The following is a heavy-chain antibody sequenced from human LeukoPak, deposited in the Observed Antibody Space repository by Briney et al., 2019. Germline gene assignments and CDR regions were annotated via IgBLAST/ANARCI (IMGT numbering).Heavy chain of an antibody. CDR2: INAGNGNT. Sequence: GASVKVPCKASGYTFTSYAMHWVRQAPGQRLEWMGWINAGNGNTKYSQKFQGRVTITRDTSASTAYMELSSLRSEDTAVYYCARASGGSSGWFRYYFDYWGQGTLVTVSS. CDR1: GYTFTSYA. J-gene: IGHJ4*02. D-gene: IGHD6-19*01. CDR3: ARASGGSSGWFRYYFDY. V-gene: IGHV1-3*01.